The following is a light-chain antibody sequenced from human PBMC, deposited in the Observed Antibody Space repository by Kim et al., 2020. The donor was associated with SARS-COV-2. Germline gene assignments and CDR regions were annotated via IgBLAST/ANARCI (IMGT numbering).Light chain of an antibody. CDR3: ASWDDSLSGLV. J-gene: IGLJ2*01. CDR1: SSKIGSDY. V-gene: IGLV1-47*01. CDR2: RSN. Sequence: GQRVTIPVSGSSSKIGSDYAYWYQQLPGKAPKVLIYRSNQRPSGVPDRFSGSKSDTSASLAISGLRSEDEGDYYCASWDDSLSGLVFGGGTQLTVL.